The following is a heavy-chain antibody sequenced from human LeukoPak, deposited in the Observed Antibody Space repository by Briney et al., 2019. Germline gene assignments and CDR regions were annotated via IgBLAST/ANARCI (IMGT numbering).Heavy chain of an antibody. V-gene: IGHV4-59*05. CDR2: IYYSGST. J-gene: IGHJ5*02. CDR3: ARHRIAAAGTEFDP. D-gene: IGHD6-13*01. Sequence: SETLSLTCSVSGSISSHYWSWIRQTPGKGLEWIGSIYYSGSTYYNPSLKSRVTISVDTSKNQFSLTLSSVTAADTAVYYCARHRIAAAGTEFDPWGQGTLVTVSS. CDR1: GSISSHY.